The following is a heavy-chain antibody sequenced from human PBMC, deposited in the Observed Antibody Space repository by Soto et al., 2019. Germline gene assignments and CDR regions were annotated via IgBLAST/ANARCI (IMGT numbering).Heavy chain of an antibody. CDR2: IKTDGSST. D-gene: IGHD3-16*01. CDR1: GFTFSTYW. V-gene: IGHV3-74*01. CDR3: ARVGVGHYEFDY. J-gene: IGHJ4*02. Sequence: EVQLVESGGGLVQPGGSLRLSCAASGFTFSTYWMHWVRQAPGEGLVWVSRIKTDGSSTGYADSVKGRFTISRDNAKNTMYLPMTSLRAEDTAVYYCARVGVGHYEFDYWGQGTLVTVSS.